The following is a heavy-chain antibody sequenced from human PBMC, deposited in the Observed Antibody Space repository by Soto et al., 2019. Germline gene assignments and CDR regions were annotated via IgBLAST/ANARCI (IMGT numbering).Heavy chain of an antibody. Sequence: PSETLSLTCAVSGGCISSSNWWSWVRQPPGKGLEWIGESYHSGSTKYNPSLKSRVTISVDKSKNQFSLKLSSVTAADTAVYYCARVSGSYYYGMDVWGQGTTVTVSS. CDR1: GGCISSSNW. CDR3: ARVSGSYYYGMDV. V-gene: IGHV4-4*02. CDR2: SYHSGST. J-gene: IGHJ6*02.